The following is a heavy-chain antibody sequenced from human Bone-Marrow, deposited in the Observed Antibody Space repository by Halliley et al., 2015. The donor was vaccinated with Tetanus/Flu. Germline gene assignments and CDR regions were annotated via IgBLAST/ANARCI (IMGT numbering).Heavy chain of an antibody. D-gene: IGHD2-15*01. V-gene: IGHV3-64D*09. CDR3: VKDVGYCSGAPCYPSHFDY. CDR1: GFAFSGSA. CDR2: VSGDGGGT. Sequence: SLRLSCSASGFAFSGSAMYWVRQAPGKGLECVSAVSGDGGGTKYADSVKGRFTISRDNSKNTLFLQMSSLRAEDAAVYYCVKDVGYCSGAPCYPSHFDYWGQGTLVTVSS. J-gene: IGHJ4*02.